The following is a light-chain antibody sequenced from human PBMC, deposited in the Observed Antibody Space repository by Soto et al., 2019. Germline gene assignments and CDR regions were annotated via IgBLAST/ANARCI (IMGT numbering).Light chain of an antibody. J-gene: IGLJ1*01. CDR1: SSNLGDNT. Sequence: QSALTQPPSASGTPGQRVTISCSTSSSNLGDNTVNWYQHVPGTAPKLLIYSYDQRPSGVPDRFSGSKSGTSASLAISGLQSEDEADYYCAAWDDTSSFVFGTGTKVTVL. V-gene: IGLV1-44*01. CDR3: AAWDDTSSFV. CDR2: SYD.